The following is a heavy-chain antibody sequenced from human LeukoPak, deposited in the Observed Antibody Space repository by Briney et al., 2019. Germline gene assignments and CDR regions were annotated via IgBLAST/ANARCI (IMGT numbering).Heavy chain of an antibody. CDR2: IIPIFGTA. V-gene: IGHV1-69*06. D-gene: IGHD3-10*01. CDR3: ARAFKWRGNAFDI. CDR1: GGTFSSYA. Sequence: ASVKVSCKASGGTFSSYAISWVRQAPGQGLEWMGGIIPIFGTANYAQKFQGRVTITADKSTSTAYMELRSLRSDDTAVYYCARAFKWRGNAFDIWGQGTMVTVSS. J-gene: IGHJ3*02.